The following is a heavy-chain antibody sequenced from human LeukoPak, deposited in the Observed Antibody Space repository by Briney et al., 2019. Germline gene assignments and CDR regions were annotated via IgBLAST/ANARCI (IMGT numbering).Heavy chain of an antibody. CDR1: GFTFSSYA. V-gene: IGHV3-23*01. Sequence: GGSLRLSCAASGFTFSSYAMSWVRQAPGKGLEWVSVISGSGGRTYYEDSVKGRFTISKDNSKNTLYLQMNRLRAEDTALYHCARVHSSSWYGIYYFDYWGQGTLVTVSS. CDR3: ARVHSSSWYGIYYFDY. J-gene: IGHJ4*02. D-gene: IGHD6-13*01. CDR2: ISGSGGRT.